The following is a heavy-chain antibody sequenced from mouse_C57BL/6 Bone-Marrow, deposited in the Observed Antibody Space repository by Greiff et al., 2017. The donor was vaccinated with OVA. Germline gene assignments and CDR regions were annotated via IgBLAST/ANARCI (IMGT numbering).Heavy chain of an antibody. Sequence: QVQLQQPGAELVKPGASVKLSCKASGYTFTSYWMQWVKQRPGQGLEWIGEIDPSDSYTNYNQKFKGKATLTVDTSSSTAYMQLSSLTSEDSAVYYCARRAITTNYWGQGTTLTVSS. CDR1: GYTFTSYW. CDR2: IDPSDSYT. CDR3: ARRAITTNY. V-gene: IGHV1-50*01. J-gene: IGHJ2*01. D-gene: IGHD1-1*01.